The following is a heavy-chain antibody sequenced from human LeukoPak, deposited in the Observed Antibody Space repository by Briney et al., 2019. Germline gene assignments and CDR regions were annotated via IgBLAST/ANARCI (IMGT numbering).Heavy chain of an antibody. CDR2: IIPIFGTA. Sequence: GASVKVSCKASGGAFSSYAISWVRQAPGQGLEWMGGIIPIFGTANYAQKFQGRVTITADESTSTAYMELSSLRSEDTAVYYCARGSFDYGRLFADYWGQGTLVTVSS. J-gene: IGHJ4*02. CDR3: ARGSFDYGRLFADY. D-gene: IGHD4-17*01. CDR1: GGAFSSYA. V-gene: IGHV1-69*13.